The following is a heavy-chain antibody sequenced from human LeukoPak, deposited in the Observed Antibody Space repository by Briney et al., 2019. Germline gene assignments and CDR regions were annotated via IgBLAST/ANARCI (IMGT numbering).Heavy chain of an antibody. J-gene: IGHJ4*02. CDR3: AKSGHYYDSSGYYY. CDR1: GSTFDIYG. Sequence: GGSLRLSCAASGSTFDIYGMSWVRQAPGKGLEWVSAISGSGGSTYYADSVKGRFTISRDNSKNTLYLQMNSLRAEATAVYYCAKSGHYYDSSGYYYWGQGTLVTVSS. CDR2: ISGSGGST. D-gene: IGHD3-22*01. V-gene: IGHV3-23*01.